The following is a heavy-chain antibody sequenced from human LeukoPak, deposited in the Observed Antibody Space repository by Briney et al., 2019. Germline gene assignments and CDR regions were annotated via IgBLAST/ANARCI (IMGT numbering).Heavy chain of an antibody. CDR1: GFTLSSHW. D-gene: IGHD6-13*01. Sequence: TGGSLRLSCAPSGFTLSSHWMSWVRQAPGKGLEWVANIKQDGSEKYYVDSVKGRFTISRDNAKNSLYLQMNSLRAEDTAVYYCARMYSSSWPHYYYYMDVWGKGTTVTVSS. CDR3: ARMYSSSWPHYYYYMDV. CDR2: IKQDGSEK. V-gene: IGHV3-7*01. J-gene: IGHJ6*03.